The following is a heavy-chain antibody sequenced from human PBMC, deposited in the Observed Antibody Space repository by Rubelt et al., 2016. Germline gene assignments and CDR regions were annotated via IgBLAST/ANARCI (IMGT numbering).Heavy chain of an antibody. D-gene: IGHD5-18*01. CDR2: INNDGSST. V-gene: IGHV3-74*01. Sequence: QPGGSLRLSCAASGITFSSYWMLWVRQPPGKGLVWVSRINNDGSSTVYADSVKGRFTISRDNAKNTLYLQMNSLRAEDTAVYYCARAGGIQLWFDDCLGYWGQGTLVTVSS. CDR1: GITFSSYW. J-gene: IGHJ4*02. CDR3: ARAGGIQLWFDDCLGY.